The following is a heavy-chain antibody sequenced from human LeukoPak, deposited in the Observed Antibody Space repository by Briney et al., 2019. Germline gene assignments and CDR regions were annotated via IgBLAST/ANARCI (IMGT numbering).Heavy chain of an antibody. CDR2: IKQDGSEK. Sequence: GGSLRLSCAASGFTLSRYWMSWVRQAPGKGLEWVANIKQDGSEKYYVDSVKGRFTISRDNAKNSLYLQMNSLRADDTAMYYCARGAYYDILTGSYPPLGWFDSWGQGTLVTVSS. CDR1: GFTLSRYW. D-gene: IGHD3-9*01. CDR3: ARGAYYDILTGSYPPLGWFDS. V-gene: IGHV3-7*04. J-gene: IGHJ5*01.